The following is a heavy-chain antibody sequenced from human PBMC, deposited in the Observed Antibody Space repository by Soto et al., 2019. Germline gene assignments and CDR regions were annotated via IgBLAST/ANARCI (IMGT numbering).Heavy chain of an antibody. V-gene: IGHV1-69*02. CDR2: IIPILGIA. Sequence: QVQLVQSGAEVKKPGSSVKVSCKASGGTFSSYTISWVRQAPGQGLEWMGRIIPILGIANYAQKFQGRGTITPEKSTSTAYIGRSRVRSEATAVYYCARSMYTSGQDGMDGWGQGTTVTVSS. CDR1: GGTFSSYT. J-gene: IGHJ6*02. CDR3: ARSMYTSGQDGMDG. D-gene: IGHD6-19*01.